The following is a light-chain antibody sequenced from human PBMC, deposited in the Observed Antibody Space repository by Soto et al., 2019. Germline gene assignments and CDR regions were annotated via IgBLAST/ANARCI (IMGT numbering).Light chain of an antibody. CDR3: QQFNNRPYT. CDR2: DTS. V-gene: IGKV3-15*01. CDR1: QSVSNN. Sequence: EIVMTQSPATLSVSPGERATLSCRASQSVSNNLAWYQQKPGQAPSLLIYDTSTRATGIPARFSGSGSGTEFTLTISSLQSEDFAVYYCQQFNNRPYTFGQGTKLEIK. J-gene: IGKJ2*01.